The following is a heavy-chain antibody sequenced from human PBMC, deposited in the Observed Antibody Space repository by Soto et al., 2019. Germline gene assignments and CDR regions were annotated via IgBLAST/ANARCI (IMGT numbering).Heavy chain of an antibody. CDR2: INHSGST. CDR3: ASDILTGYFGN. D-gene: IGHD3-9*01. J-gene: IGHJ4*02. V-gene: IGHV4-34*01. Sequence: SETLSLTCAVYGGSFSGYYWSWIRQPPGKGLEWIGEINHSGSTNYNPSLKSRVTISVDTSKNQFSLKLSSVTAADTAVYYCASDILTGYFGNWGQGTLVTVSS. CDR1: GGSFSGYY.